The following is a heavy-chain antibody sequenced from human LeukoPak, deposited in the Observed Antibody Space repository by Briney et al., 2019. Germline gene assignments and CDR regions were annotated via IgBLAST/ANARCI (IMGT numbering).Heavy chain of an antibody. J-gene: IGHJ3*02. V-gene: IGHV4-59*01. CDR3: AREVELRSAGAFGI. CDR2: IYYSGST. Sequence: SETLSLTCTVSGGSISSYYWSWIRQPPGKGLEWIGYIYYSGSTNYNPSLKSRVTISVDTSKNQFSLKLSSVTAADTAVYYCAREVELRSAGAFGIWGQGTMVTVSS. CDR1: GGSISSYY. D-gene: IGHD1-7*01.